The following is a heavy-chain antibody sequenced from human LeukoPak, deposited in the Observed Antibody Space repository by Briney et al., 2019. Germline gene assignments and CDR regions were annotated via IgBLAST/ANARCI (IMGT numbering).Heavy chain of an antibody. CDR3: ARELGNGDTYANVPLGH. Sequence: GGSLRLSCTTSGFTFRSSSFNWVRQVPGKGLEWVASISSSGSYKYYADSVEGRFTISRDNAKDSLFLQMDSLRVEDTAVYFCARELGNGDTYANVPLGHWGQGTLVTVSS. CDR2: ISSSGSYK. CDR1: GFTFRSSS. J-gene: IGHJ4*02. V-gene: IGHV3-21*01. D-gene: IGHD5-18*01.